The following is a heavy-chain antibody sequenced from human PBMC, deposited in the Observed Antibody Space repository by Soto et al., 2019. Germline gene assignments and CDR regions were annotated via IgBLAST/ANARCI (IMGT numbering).Heavy chain of an antibody. J-gene: IGHJ6*02. V-gene: IGHV1-69*01. CDR2: IIPLFGTT. CDR3: AAELGFGKLSVV. Sequence: QVQVVQSGVEVRRPGSSVKVSCKASGDTFKNCVISWVRQAPGQGLEWMGGIIPLFGTTDLAQRFQGRLTITTDESTTTAYMELSRLRSEDPATYYCAAELGFGKLSVVWGQGTTVIVSS. D-gene: IGHD3-10*01. CDR1: GDTFKNCV.